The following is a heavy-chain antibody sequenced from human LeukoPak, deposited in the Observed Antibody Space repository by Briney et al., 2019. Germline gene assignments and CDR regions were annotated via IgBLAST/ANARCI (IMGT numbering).Heavy chain of an antibody. J-gene: IGHJ4*02. CDR1: GFTFSSYG. CDR2: IWYDGSNK. V-gene: IGHV3-33*01. CDR3: ARDKSTRDGYNPDFDY. Sequence: GGSLRLSCAASGFTFSSYGMHWVRQAPGKGLEWVAVIWYDGSNKYYADSVKGRFTIYRDNSKTTLYLQMNSLRAEDTAVYYCARDKSTRDGYNPDFDYWGQGTLVTVSS. D-gene: IGHD5-24*01.